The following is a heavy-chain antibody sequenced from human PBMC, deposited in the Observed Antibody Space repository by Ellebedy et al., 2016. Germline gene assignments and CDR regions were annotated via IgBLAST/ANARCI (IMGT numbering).Heavy chain of an antibody. J-gene: IGHJ4*02. CDR2: TKYRSEWNN. V-gene: IGHV6-1*01. CDR1: GDSVSSSGAS. Sequence: SQTLSLTXXISGDSVSSSGASWHWIRQSPSRGLEWLGRTKYRSEWNNGYAISLEGRIIINPDTSKNQFTLQLNSVTPEDTAVYYCARGSWTNGPYYFDSWGQGTLVTVSS. CDR3: ARGSWTNGPYYFDS. D-gene: IGHD2-8*01.